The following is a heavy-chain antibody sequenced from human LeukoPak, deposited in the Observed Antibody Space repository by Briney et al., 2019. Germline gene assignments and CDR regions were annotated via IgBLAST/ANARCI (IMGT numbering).Heavy chain of an antibody. CDR3: AKVRRGGGYDSPPSDAFDI. CDR1: GFTFGSYA. D-gene: IGHD5-12*01. CDR2: ISGSGLGT. Sequence: PGGSVRLSCAASGFTFGSYAMSWVRQAPGKGLEWVSAISGSGLGTYYADSVKGRFTISRDNSKNTLYLQMNSLRAEDTAVYHCAKVRRGGGYDSPPSDAFDIWGQGTMVTASS. J-gene: IGHJ3*02. V-gene: IGHV3-23*01.